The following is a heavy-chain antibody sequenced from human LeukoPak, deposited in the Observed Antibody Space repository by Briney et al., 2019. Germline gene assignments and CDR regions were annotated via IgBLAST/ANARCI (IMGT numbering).Heavy chain of an antibody. D-gene: IGHD4-23*01. CDR2: IIPIFGTT. Sequence: SVKVSCKASGGTFSTSAISWVRQAPGQGLEWMGEIIPIFGTTNYAQKFQGRVTITADESTSTAYMELSSLRSEDTAVYYCARYGTTVVTPGWFDPWGQGTLVTVSS. V-gene: IGHV1-69*01. CDR1: GGTFSTSA. J-gene: IGHJ5*02. CDR3: ARYGTTVVTPGWFDP.